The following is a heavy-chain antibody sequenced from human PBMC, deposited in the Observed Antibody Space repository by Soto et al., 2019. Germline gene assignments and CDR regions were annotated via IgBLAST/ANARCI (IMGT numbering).Heavy chain of an antibody. V-gene: IGHV3-15*01. Sequence: GSLRLSCAVSGFTFTNIWMTWVRQAPGKGLEWVGHIKSRADDGTADYAAPLKGRFTISRDDSKNMLYLQMNGLKTEDTAVYFCATEGIASRPPFDYWGQGTLVTVSS. J-gene: IGHJ4*02. D-gene: IGHD6-13*01. CDR1: GFTFTNIW. CDR3: ATEGIASRPPFDY. CDR2: IKSRADDGTA.